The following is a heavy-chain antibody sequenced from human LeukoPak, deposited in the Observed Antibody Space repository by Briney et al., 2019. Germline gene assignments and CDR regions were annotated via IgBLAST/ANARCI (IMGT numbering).Heavy chain of an antibody. D-gene: IGHD1-26*01. CDR1: GGTFSSYA. CDR2: INAGNGNT. J-gene: IGHJ4*02. Sequence: ASVKVSCKASGGTFSSYAISWVRQAPGQRLEWMGWINAGNGNTKYSQKFQGRVTITRDTSASTAYMELSSLRSEDTAVYYCASSYSGSYYLFDYWGQGTLVTVSS. V-gene: IGHV1-3*01. CDR3: ASSYSGSYYLFDY.